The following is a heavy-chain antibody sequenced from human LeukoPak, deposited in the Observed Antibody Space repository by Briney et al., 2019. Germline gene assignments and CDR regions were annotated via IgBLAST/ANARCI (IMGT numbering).Heavy chain of an antibody. J-gene: IGHJ4*02. CDR3: AKDRPPMVRGVCLDY. D-gene: IGHD3-10*01. V-gene: IGHV3-23*01. CDR1: GFTFSSYA. CDR2: ISGSGGST. Sequence: PGGSLRLSCTASGFTFSSYAMSWVRQALGKGLEWVSAISGSGGSTYYADSVKGRFTISRDNSKNTLYLQMNSLRAEDTAVYYCAKDRPPMVRGVCLDYWGQGTLVTVSS.